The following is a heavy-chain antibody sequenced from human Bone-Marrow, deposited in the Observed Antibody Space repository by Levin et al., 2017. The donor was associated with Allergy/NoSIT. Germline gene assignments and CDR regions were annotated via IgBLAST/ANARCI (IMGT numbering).Heavy chain of an antibody. CDR2: IFHTGNT. CDR1: GASISNGGHS. Sequence: RSSETLSLTCAVSGASISNGGHSWNWIRQPPGKGLEWMGYIFHTGNTYYNPSLTSRVTMSVDKSKNQFSLNLNSVTAADTAVYYCARGGQYYDFWGIEGDWYFDLWGRGTLVTVSS. V-gene: IGHV4-30-2*01. D-gene: IGHD3-3*01. J-gene: IGHJ2*01. CDR3: ARGGQYYDFWGIEGDWYFDL.